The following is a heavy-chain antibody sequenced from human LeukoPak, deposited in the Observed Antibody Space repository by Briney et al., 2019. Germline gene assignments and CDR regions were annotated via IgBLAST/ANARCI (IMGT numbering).Heavy chain of an antibody. D-gene: IGHD5-18*01. CDR3: AIAGRGYSYGNHDY. CDR2: IYSAGST. Sequence: TGGSLRLSCEASGFTVSSIHLSWVRQAPGKGLEWVSIIYSAGSTYYADSVKGRFTISRDSSKNMMYLQMNSLRAEDTAVYYCAIAGRGYSYGNHDYWGQGTLVTVSS. V-gene: IGHV3-53*01. J-gene: IGHJ4*02. CDR1: GFTVSSIH.